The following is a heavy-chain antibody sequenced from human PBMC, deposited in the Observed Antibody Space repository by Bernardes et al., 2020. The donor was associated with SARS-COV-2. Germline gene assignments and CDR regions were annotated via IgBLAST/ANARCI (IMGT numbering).Heavy chain of an antibody. CDR3: AKDRLWLQSEDPLEY. CDR2: ISNDGSDR. V-gene: IGHV3-30*18. Sequence: GGSLRLSCATSGFSFHHYNMHWVRQAPGKGLEWVASISNDGSDRYEADSVKGRFTISRDNPKNTGYLQMNRLRVEDTAVYYCAKDRLWLQSEDPLEYRGQGTLVTVSS. CDR1: GFSFHHYN. D-gene: IGHD2-21*01. J-gene: IGHJ4*02.